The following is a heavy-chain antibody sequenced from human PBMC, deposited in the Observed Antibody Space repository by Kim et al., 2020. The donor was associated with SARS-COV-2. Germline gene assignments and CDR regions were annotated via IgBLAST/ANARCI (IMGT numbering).Heavy chain of an antibody. D-gene: IGHD3-22*01. V-gene: IGHV4-30-4*01. CDR2: IYYSGST. CDR1: GGSISSGDYY. CDR3: ARVKRITMIVVVDDAFDI. Sequence: SETLSLTCTVSGGSISSGDYYWSWIRQPPGKGLEWIGYIYYSGSTYYNPSLKSRVTISVDTSKNQFSLKLSSVTAADTAVYYCARVKRITMIVVVDDAFDIWGQGTMVTVSS. J-gene: IGHJ3*02.